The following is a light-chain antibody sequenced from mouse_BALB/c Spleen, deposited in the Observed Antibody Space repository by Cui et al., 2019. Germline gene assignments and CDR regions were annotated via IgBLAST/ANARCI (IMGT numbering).Light chain of an antibody. J-gene: IGKJ2*01. CDR2: RTS. CDR1: SSVSSSY. CDR3: QQWSGYPLT. V-gene: IGKV4-58*01. Sequence: ENVLIQSPAIMAASLGQKVTMTCRSSSSVSSSYLHWYQQKSGASPKPLIHRTSNLASGVPARFSGSGSGTSYSLTISSVEAEDDATYYCQQWSGYPLTFGGGTKLEIK.